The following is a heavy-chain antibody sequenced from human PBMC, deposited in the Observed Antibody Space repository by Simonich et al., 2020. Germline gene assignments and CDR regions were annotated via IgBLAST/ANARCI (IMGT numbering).Heavy chain of an antibody. V-gene: IGHV1-2*02. J-gene: IGHJ6*03. CDR3: ARGGVQYYYYYMDV. D-gene: IGHD3-3*01. Sequence: QVQLVQSGAEVKKPGASVKVSCKASGYTFTGYYMHWVRQAPGQGLAWRGRINPTSVCTNYADKFQGRVTMTRDTSISTAYMELSRLRSDDTAVYYCARGGVQYYYYYMDVWGKGTTVTVSS. CDR2: INPTSVCT. CDR1: GYTFTGYY.